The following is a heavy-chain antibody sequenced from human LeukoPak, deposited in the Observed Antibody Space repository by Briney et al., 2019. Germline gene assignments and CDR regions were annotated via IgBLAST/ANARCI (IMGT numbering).Heavy chain of an antibody. Sequence: GGSLSLSCAASGFTFSSYSMTWVRQAPGKGLEWVSSISSSSGYIYYADSVKGRFTISRDNAKNSLYLQMNSLRAEDTAVYYCARSPWVEGYYFDYWGQGTLVTVSS. J-gene: IGHJ4*02. V-gene: IGHV3-21*01. D-gene: IGHD3-3*01. CDR2: ISSSSGYI. CDR1: GFTFSSYS. CDR3: ARSPWVEGYYFDY.